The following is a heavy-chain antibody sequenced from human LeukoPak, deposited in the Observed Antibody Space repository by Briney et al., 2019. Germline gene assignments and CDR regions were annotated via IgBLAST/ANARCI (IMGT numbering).Heavy chain of an antibody. J-gene: IGHJ5*02. D-gene: IGHD6-13*01. CDR1: GFTFSSYA. CDR3: ARESQQQLGNWFDP. CDR2: ISYDGSNK. Sequence: GRSLRLSCAASGFTFSSYAMHWVRQAPGKGLEWVAVISYDGSNKYYADSVKGRFTISRDNSKNTLYLQMNSLRAEDTAVYYCARESQQQLGNWFDPWGQGTLVTVSS. V-gene: IGHV3-30*14.